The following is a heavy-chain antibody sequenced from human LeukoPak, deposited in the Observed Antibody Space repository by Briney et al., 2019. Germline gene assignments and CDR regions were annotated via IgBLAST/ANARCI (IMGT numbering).Heavy chain of an antibody. CDR2: IIPILGIA. V-gene: IGHV1-69*04. CDR1: GGTFSSYA. D-gene: IGHD3-3*01. Sequence: ASVKVSCKASGGTFSSYAISWVRQAPGQGLEWMGRIIPILGIANYAQKFQGRVTITADKSTSTAYMELRSLRSDDTAVYYCAREHPYYDFWSGYYRSNWFDPWGQGTLVTVSS. J-gene: IGHJ5*02. CDR3: AREHPYYDFWSGYYRSNWFDP.